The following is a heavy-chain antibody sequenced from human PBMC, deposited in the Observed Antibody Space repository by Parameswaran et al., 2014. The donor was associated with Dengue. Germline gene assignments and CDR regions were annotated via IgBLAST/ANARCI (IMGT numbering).Heavy chain of an antibody. Sequence: VRQAPGKGLEWVSGISWNSGGIGYADSVKGRFTISRDNAKNSLYLQMNSLRAEDTALYYCAKDMAVPAAISPYYGMDVWGQGTTVTVSS. D-gene: IGHD2-2*02. CDR3: AKDMAVPAAISPYYGMDV. J-gene: IGHJ6*02. V-gene: IGHV3-9*01. CDR2: ISWNSGGI.